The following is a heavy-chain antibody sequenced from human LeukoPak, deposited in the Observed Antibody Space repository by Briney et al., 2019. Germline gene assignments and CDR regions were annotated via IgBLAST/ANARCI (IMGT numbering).Heavy chain of an antibody. CDR2: IYHSGST. CDR3: ARLSSITMVRGVPGAFDI. J-gene: IGHJ3*02. Sequence: PSETLSLTCTVSGYSISSGYYWGRIRQPPGKGLEWIGSIYHSGSTYYNPSLKSRVTISVDTSKNQFSLKLSSVTAADTAVYYCARLSSITMVRGVPGAFDIWGQGTMVTVSS. CDR1: GYSISSGYY. V-gene: IGHV4-38-2*02. D-gene: IGHD3-10*01.